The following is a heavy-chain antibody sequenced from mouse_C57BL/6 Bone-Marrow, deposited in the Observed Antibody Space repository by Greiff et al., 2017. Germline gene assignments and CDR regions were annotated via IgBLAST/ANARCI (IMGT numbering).Heavy chain of an antibody. Sequence: VQLQPPWAELVKPGASVQMSCKASGYTFTSYWITWVKQRPGQGLEWIGDIYPGSGSTNYNEKFKSKATLTVDTSSSTAYMQLSSLTSEDSAVYYCATDIWYFDVWGTGTTVTVSS. CDR2: IYPGSGST. V-gene: IGHV1-55*01. CDR1: GYTFTSYW. CDR3: ATDIWYFDV. J-gene: IGHJ1*03.